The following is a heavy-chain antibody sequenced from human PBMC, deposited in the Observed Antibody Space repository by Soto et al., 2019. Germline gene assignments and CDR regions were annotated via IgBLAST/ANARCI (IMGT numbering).Heavy chain of an antibody. CDR2: IYYSGST. V-gene: IGHV4-31*03. Sequence: QVQLQESGPGLVKPSQTLSLTCTVSGGSISSGGYYWSWIRQHPGKGLEWIGYIYYSGSTYYNPSLKSRVTISVDTSKNQFALKLSSVTAADTAVDYCAREQIKNYMDVWGKGTTVTFSS. CDR1: GGSISSGGYY. J-gene: IGHJ6*03. CDR3: AREQIKNYMDV.